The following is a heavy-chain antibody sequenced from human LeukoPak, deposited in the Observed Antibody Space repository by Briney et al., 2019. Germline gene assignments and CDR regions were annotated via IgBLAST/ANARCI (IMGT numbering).Heavy chain of an antibody. D-gene: IGHD6-19*01. CDR2: ISSSSSYT. V-gene: IGHV3-11*03. Sequence: PGGSLRLSCAASGFTFSDYYMSWIRQAPGMGLEWVSYISSSSSYTNYADSVKGRFTISRDNAKNSLYLQMNSLRAEDTAVYHCSRYIAVAGNDYCGQGTLVTVSS. CDR3: SRYIAVAGNDY. J-gene: IGHJ4*02. CDR1: GFTFSDYY.